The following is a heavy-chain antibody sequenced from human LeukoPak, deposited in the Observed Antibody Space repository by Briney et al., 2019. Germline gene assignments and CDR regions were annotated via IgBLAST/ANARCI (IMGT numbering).Heavy chain of an antibody. CDR3: ARAPWLSGGYYSYDAFDI. J-gene: IGHJ3*02. D-gene: IGHD3-22*01. Sequence: PSETLSLTCTVSGGSISSYYWSWIRQPPGKGLEWIGEINHSGSTNYNPSLKSRVTISVDTSKNQFSLKLSSVTAADTAVYYCARAPWLSGGYYSYDAFDIWGQGTMVTVSS. V-gene: IGHV4-34*01. CDR2: INHSGST. CDR1: GGSISSYY.